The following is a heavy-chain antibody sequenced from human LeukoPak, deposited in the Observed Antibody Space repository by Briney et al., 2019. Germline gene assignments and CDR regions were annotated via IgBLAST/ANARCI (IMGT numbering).Heavy chain of an antibody. Sequence: ASVKVSCKASGYTFTGYYMHWVRQAPGQGLEWMGCINPNSGGTNYGQKFPGRVTMTRDSSIFTAYMELSRLRSDDTAIYYCARESNGFDIWGQGTIVTVSS. CDR2: INPNSGGT. CDR1: GYTFTGYY. J-gene: IGHJ3*02. CDR3: ARESNGFDI. V-gene: IGHV1-2*02.